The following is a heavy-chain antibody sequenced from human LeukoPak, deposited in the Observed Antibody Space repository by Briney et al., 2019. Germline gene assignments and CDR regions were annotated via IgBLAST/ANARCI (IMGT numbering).Heavy chain of an antibody. CDR2: IYYSGST. CDR1: GAFISSYY. Sequence: SETLSLTCTVSGAFISSYYWSWIRQPPGKGLEWIGYIYYSGSTNYNPSLKSRVTISVDTSKNQFSLKLSSVTAADAAVYYCARGQGLWFGELLSWFDPWGQGTLVTVSS. J-gene: IGHJ5*02. CDR3: ARGQGLWFGELLSWFDP. D-gene: IGHD3-10*01. V-gene: IGHV4-59*01.